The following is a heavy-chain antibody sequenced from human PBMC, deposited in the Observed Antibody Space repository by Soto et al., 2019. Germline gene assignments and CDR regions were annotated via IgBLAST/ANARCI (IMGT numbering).Heavy chain of an antibody. CDR1: GGSISGSSYY. CDR3: ARSSAVITTLYYFDY. J-gene: IGHJ4*02. D-gene: IGHD3-22*01. V-gene: IGHV4-39*01. CDR2: IYYSGST. Sequence: SETLSLTCTVSGGSISGSSYYWGWIRQPPGKGLEWIGSIYYSGSTYYNPSLKSRVTISVDTPKNQFSLKLSSVTAADTAVYYCARSSAVITTLYYFDYWGQGTLVT.